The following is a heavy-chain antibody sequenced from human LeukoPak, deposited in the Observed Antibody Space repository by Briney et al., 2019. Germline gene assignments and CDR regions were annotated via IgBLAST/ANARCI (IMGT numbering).Heavy chain of an antibody. V-gene: IGHV3-15*01. D-gene: IGHD2-15*01. CDR1: GFTFSDAW. CDR2: IKSKVNGGTT. CDR3: TALGYPQYFHH. J-gene: IGHJ4*02. Sequence: GGSLRLSCAASGFTFSDAWMTWVRQAPGKGLEWVGRIKSKVNGGTTDYAAPVKGRFTISRDDSKNALYFQMNSLKTEDTAVYYCTALGYPQYFHHWGQGTLVTVSS.